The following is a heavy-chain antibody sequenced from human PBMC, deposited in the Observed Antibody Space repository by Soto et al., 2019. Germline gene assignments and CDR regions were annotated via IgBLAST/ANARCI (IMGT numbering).Heavy chain of an antibody. D-gene: IGHD2-2*02. J-gene: IGHJ6*02. CDR1: GYTFAGYY. CDR3: ARTDIVVVPAAIAYYYYNGMDV. Sequence: ASVKVSCKASGYTFAGYYMHWVRQAPGQGXEWMGWINPNSGGTNYAQKFQGRVTMTRDTAISTAYMELSMLRSDDPAVYYCARTDIVVVPAAIAYYYYNGMDVLGQGSTVAVSS. V-gene: IGHV1-2*02. CDR2: INPNSGGT.